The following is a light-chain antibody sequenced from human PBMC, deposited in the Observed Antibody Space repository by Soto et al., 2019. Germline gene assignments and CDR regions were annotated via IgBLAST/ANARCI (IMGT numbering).Light chain of an antibody. J-gene: IGKJ1*01. CDR2: GAS. CDR1: QGISDR. Sequence: DLQMTQSPSAMSASVGDRVTITCRASQGISDRLAWFQQKPGKVPKRLIYGASSLQSGVPSRFSGSGSGTEFTLTISSLQPEDFATYYCLQHNSYPWTFGQGTKVEIK. CDR3: LQHNSYPWT. V-gene: IGKV1-17*03.